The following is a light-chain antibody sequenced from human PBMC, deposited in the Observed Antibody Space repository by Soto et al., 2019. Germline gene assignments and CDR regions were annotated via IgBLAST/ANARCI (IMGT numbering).Light chain of an antibody. Sequence: QSVLTQPPSASGTPGQRVNISCSGSSSNIGSNYVYWYRQFPGTAPKLLIQRNNQRPSGVPARFSGSKSGTSASLAISGLRSEDEADYYCSSYTSSSTLIFGGGTKVTVL. CDR3: SSYTSSSTLI. CDR1: SSNIGSNY. CDR2: RNN. V-gene: IGLV1-47*01. J-gene: IGLJ2*01.